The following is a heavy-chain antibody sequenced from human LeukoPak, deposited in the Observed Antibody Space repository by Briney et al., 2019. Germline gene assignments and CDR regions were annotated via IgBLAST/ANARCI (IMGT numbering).Heavy chain of an antibody. J-gene: IGHJ4*02. CDR3: ARDRGGWPDY. Sequence: GGSLRLSCAASRFTFSIFAMNWVRQAPGKGLEWLSYISSSSSTIYYADSVKGRFTISRNNAKNSLYLQLNSLRPEDTGLYYCARDRGGWPDYWGQGTLVTVSS. V-gene: IGHV3-48*01. D-gene: IGHD6-19*01. CDR1: RFTFSIFA. CDR2: ISSSSSTI.